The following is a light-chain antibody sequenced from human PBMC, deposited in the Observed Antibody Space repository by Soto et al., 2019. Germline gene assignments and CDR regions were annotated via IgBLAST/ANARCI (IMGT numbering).Light chain of an antibody. J-gene: IGKJ1*01. Sequence: EIVLTQSPGTLSLSPGERATLSCRASQSVSSSYLAWYQQKPGQAPRLLIHGVSSRATGIPDRLRGSGSGKDFTLAISRLEPEDFDVYYCHQYGNSPGTFGQGTKVEIK. V-gene: IGKV3-20*01. CDR1: QSVSSSY. CDR3: HQYGNSPGT. CDR2: GVS.